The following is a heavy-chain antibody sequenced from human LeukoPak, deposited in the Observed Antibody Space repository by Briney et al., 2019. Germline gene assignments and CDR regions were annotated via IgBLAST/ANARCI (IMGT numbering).Heavy chain of an antibody. CDR1: GFPFSSYW. CDR3: AREIPATRHDYGGNSGDAFDI. CDR2: IKQDGGEK. V-gene: IGHV3-7*01. Sequence: PGGSLRLSCAASGFPFSSYWMSWVRQAPGKGLEWVANIKQDGGEKFYVDSVKGRFTISRDNAKNSLYLQMNSLRAEDTAVYYCAREIPATRHDYGGNSGDAFDIWGQGTMVTVSS. D-gene: IGHD4-23*01. J-gene: IGHJ3*02.